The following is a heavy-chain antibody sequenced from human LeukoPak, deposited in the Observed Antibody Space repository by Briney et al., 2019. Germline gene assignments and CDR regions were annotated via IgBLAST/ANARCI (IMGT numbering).Heavy chain of an antibody. V-gene: IGHV4-38-2*01. CDR2: IFHSGST. CDR1: GYSITSAYS. J-gene: IGHJ4*02. Sequence: SETLSLTCAVPGYSITSAYSWGWIRQPPGKGLEWIGCIFHSGSTYYNPALKSRVTISVDTSKNQFSLKLSSVTAADTVVYYCASGSHSSSVLEYWGRGTLVTVSS. CDR3: ASGSHSSSVLEY. D-gene: IGHD6-13*01.